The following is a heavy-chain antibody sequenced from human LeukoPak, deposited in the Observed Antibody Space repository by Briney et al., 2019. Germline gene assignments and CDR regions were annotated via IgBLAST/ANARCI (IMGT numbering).Heavy chain of an antibody. Sequence: SVKVSCKASGYTFTGYYMHWVRQAPGQGLEWMGGIIPIFGTANYAQKFQGRVTITADESTSTAYMELSSLRSEDTAVYYCARDQGYYDSSGPFDYWGQGTLVTVSS. D-gene: IGHD3-22*01. CDR1: GYTFTGYY. CDR3: ARDQGYYDSSGPFDY. J-gene: IGHJ4*02. CDR2: IIPIFGTA. V-gene: IGHV1-69*13.